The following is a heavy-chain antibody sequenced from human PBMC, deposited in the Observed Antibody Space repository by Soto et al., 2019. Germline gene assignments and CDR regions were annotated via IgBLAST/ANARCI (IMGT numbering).Heavy chain of an antibody. CDR2: ISSSSSTI. CDR3: AREGRPLKWFVP. J-gene: IGHJ5*02. CDR1: GFTFSSYS. Sequence: GGSLRLSCAASGFTFSSYSMNWVRQAPGKGLEWVSYISSSSSTIYYADSVKGRFTISRDNAKNSLYLQMNSLRAEDTAVYYCAREGRPLKWFVPWGQAILVTGSS. V-gene: IGHV3-48*01.